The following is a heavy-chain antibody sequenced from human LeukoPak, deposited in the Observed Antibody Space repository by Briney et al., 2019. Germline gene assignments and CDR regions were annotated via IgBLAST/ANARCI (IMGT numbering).Heavy chain of an antibody. J-gene: IGHJ5*02. CDR3: ARVGATYSGDP. Sequence: ASVKVSCKASGYTFTDYYIHWVRQAPGQGLEWMAWIDPNSGATNYAQEFQGRITMTRDTSISTAYMELSRLRSDAPAVYYCARVGATYSGDPWGQGTLVTVSS. D-gene: IGHD1-26*01. CDR1: GYTFTDYY. V-gene: IGHV1-2*02. CDR2: IDPNSGAT.